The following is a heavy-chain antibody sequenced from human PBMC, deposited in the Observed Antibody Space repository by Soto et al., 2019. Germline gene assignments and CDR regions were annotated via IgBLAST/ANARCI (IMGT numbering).Heavy chain of an antibody. J-gene: IGHJ4*02. CDR3: ARRVGSSWRYFDS. CDR2: IYPSGSDT. Sequence: VESLKISCKASGYSFSSYWIGWVRQLSGKGLEWMGIIYPSGSDTRYSPSFRGQVIISADRSISTAYLQWSSLKASDTGTYYCARRVGSSWRYFDSWGQGTLVTVSS. V-gene: IGHV5-51*01. D-gene: IGHD6-13*01. CDR1: GYSFSSYW.